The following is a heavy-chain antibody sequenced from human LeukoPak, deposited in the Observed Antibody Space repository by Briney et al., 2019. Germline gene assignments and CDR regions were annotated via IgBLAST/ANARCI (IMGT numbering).Heavy chain of an antibody. CDR1: GFTFSSYG. J-gene: IGHJ4*02. CDR2: ISGSGLTT. V-gene: IGHV3-23*01. Sequence: GGTLRLSCTASGFTFSSYGMSWVRQAPGKGLGWVSGISGSGLTTYYADSVKGRFTISRDNSKNTLYLQMNSLRAEDTAVYYCARDPSSSGVDYWGQGTLVTVSS. CDR3: ARDPSSSGVDY. D-gene: IGHD6-13*01.